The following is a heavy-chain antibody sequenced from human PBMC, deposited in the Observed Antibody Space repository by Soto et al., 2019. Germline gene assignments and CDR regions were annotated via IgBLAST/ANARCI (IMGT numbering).Heavy chain of an antibody. CDR1: GGSINNYA. CDR3: VRGSVSDYGDFGGLYDS. CDR2: IIPIYGTA. V-gene: IGHV1-69*01. D-gene: IGHD4-17*01. Sequence: QVQLVQSGAEVRKPGSSVKVSCKAFGGSINNYALTWVRQAPGQGLEWMGGIIPIYGTANYAQKFRVRVTLTADEDTSTAYMELSSLRYEDTAVYYCVRGSVSDYGDFGGLYDSWGQGTLVTVSS. J-gene: IGHJ4*02.